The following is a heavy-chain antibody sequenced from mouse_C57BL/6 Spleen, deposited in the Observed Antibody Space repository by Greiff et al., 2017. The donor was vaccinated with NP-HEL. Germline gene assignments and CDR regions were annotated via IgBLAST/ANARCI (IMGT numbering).Heavy chain of an antibody. J-gene: IGHJ2*01. CDR1: GYTFTSYW. Sequence: VQLQQPGAELVRPGSSVKLSCKASGYTFTSYWMHWVKQRPIQGLEWIGNIDPSDSETHYNQKFKDKATLTVDKSSSTAYMQLSSLTSEDSAVYYCARNSGTDYFDYWGQGTTLTVSS. CDR2: IDPSDSET. D-gene: IGHD4-1*01. CDR3: ARNSGTDYFDY. V-gene: IGHV1-52*01.